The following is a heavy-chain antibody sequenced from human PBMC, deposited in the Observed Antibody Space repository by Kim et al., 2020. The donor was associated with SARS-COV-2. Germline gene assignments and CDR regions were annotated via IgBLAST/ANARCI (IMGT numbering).Heavy chain of an antibody. D-gene: IGHD3-10*01. V-gene: IGHV4-59*01. CDR1: GGSISSYY. CDR2: IYYSGST. J-gene: IGHJ4*02. Sequence: SETLSLTCTVSGGSISSYYWSWIRQPPGKGLEWIGYIYYSGSTNYNPSLKSRVTISLDTSKNQFSLKLSSVTAADTAVYYCARDHLWFGAFDYWGQGTLVTVSS. CDR3: ARDHLWFGAFDY.